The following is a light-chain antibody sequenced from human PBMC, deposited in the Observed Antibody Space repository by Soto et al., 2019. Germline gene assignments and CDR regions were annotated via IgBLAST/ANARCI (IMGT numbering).Light chain of an antibody. V-gene: IGLV1-47*01. CDR3: AAWDDSLSGSYV. CDR1: SSNIGSNY. J-gene: IGLJ1*01. Sequence: QSVLTQPPSASGTPGQRVTISCSGSSSNIGSNYVYWYQQLPGTAPKLLIYRNNQRPSGVPDRFSGSKSVTSASLAISGLRSEDEADYYCAAWDDSLSGSYVFGTGTKVTVL. CDR2: RNN.